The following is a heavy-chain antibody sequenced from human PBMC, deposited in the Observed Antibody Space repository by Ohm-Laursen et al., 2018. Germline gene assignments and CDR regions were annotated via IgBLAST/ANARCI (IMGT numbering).Heavy chain of an antibody. V-gene: IGHV3-30*18. CDR2: ISYDGSNK. D-gene: IGHD6-19*01. J-gene: IGHJ5*02. CDR1: GFTFSSYG. Sequence: SLRLSCAASGFTFSSYGMHWVRQAPGKGLEWVAVISYDGSNKYYADSVKGRFTISRDNAKNSLYLQMNSLRAEDTALYYCAKADSIAVAGNVPTLFDPWGQGTLVTVSS. CDR3: AKADSIAVAGNVPTLFDP.